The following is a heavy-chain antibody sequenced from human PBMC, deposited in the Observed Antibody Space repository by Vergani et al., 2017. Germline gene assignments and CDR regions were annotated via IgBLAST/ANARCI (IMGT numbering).Heavy chain of an antibody. Sequence: EVQLLQSEGAVVQPGGSLRLSCVASGFTFSSHAMSWVRQGHGQGLEWFSSIKNTGDSTHYADSGKGRFTISRDNSKNTLYLQMNSLRVEDTAVYYCGRGSDNYNWGQGTLVTVSS. CDR3: GRGSDNYN. J-gene: IGHJ4*02. V-gene: IGHV3-23*01. D-gene: IGHD5-24*01. CDR1: GFTFSSHA. CDR2: IKNTGDST.